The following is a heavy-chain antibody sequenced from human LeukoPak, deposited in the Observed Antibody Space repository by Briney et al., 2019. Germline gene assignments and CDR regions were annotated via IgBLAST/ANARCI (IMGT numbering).Heavy chain of an antibody. CDR2: INHSGST. CDR3: ARGPSIAVAEDY. CDR1: GGSVSSGSYY. J-gene: IGHJ4*02. D-gene: IGHD6-19*01. V-gene: IGHV4-39*07. Sequence: SETLSLTCTVSGGSVSSGSYYWSWIRQPPGKGLEWIGEINHSGSTNYNPSLKSRVTISVDTSKNQFSLKLSSVTAADTAVYYCARGPSIAVAEDYWGQGTLVTVSS.